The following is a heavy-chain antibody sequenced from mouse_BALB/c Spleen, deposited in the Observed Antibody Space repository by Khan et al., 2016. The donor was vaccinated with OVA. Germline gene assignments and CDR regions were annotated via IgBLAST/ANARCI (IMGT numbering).Heavy chain of an antibody. CDR1: GYSITSDYA. Sequence: EVQLQESGPGLVKPSQSLSLTCTVTGYSITSDYAWNWIRQFPGNKLEWMGYISYSGSTTYNPSLKSRIFITRDTSKDQFFLQLKSVTSEDTATYYCANELGRYYALDYWGQGTSVTVSS. D-gene: IGHD4-1*01. J-gene: IGHJ4*01. CDR2: ISYSGST. CDR3: ANELGRYYALDY. V-gene: IGHV3-2*02.